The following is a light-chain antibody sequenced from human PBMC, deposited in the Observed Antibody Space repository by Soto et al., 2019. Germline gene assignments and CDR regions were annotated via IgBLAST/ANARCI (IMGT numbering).Light chain of an antibody. CDR3: QQRSNWPPVT. CDR1: QSVSSSY. J-gene: IGKJ4*01. Sequence: DIVLTQSPGTLSLSPGERATLSCRASQSVSSSYLAWYQQKPGQAPRLLIYDASNRATGIPARFSGSGSGTDFTLTISSLEPEDFGVYYCQQRSNWPPVTFGGGTKVDI. CDR2: DAS. V-gene: IGKV3D-20*02.